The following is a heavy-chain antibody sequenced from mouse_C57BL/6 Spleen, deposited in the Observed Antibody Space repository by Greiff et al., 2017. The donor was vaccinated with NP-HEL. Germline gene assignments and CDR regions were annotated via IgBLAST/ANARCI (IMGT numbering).Heavy chain of an antibody. J-gene: IGHJ2*01. V-gene: IGHV1-26*01. CDR2: INPNNGGT. CDR3: ARSYYSSSPYYFDY. Sequence: VQLQQSGPELVKPGASVKISCKASGYTFTDYYMNWVKQSHGKSLEWIGDINPNNGGTSYNQKFKGKATLTVDKSSSTAYMELRSLTSEDSAVYYCARSYYSSSPYYFDYWGQGTTLTVSS. CDR1: GYTFTDYY. D-gene: IGHD1-1*01.